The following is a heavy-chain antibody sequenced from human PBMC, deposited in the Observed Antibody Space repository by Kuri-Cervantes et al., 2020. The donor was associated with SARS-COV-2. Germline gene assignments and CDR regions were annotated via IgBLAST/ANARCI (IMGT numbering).Heavy chain of an antibody. J-gene: IGHJ4*02. CDR1: GFTFSSYW. Sequence: GESLKISCAASGFTFSSYWMSWVRQAPGKGLEWVANIKQDGSEKYYVDSVKGRFTISRDNAKNSLYLQMNSLRAEDTAVYYCARDGAVAVYFDYWGQGTLVTVSS. D-gene: IGHD6-19*01. CDR2: IKQDGSEK. V-gene: IGHV3-7*01. CDR3: ARDGAVAVYFDY.